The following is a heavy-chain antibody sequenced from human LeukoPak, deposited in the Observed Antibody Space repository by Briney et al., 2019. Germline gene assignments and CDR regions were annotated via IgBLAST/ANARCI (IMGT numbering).Heavy chain of an antibody. Sequence: PSQTLSLTCTVSGGCISSGGYYWSWIRQHLGKGLEWIGYIYYSGSTYYNPSLKSRVTMSVDTSENQFSLKLSSVTAADTAVYYCATTVGSYFDYWSQGTLVTVSS. D-gene: IGHD3-16*01. CDR1: GGCISSGGYY. J-gene: IGHJ4*02. V-gene: IGHV4-31*03. CDR2: IYYSGST. CDR3: ATTVGSYFDY.